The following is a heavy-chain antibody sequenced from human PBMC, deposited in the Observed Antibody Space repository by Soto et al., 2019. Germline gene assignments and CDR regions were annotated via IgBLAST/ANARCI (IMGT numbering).Heavy chain of an antibody. CDR3: AKGPYYYGSGSYYRFFDY. CDR2: ISGSGGST. Sequence: GGSLRLSCAASGFTFSSYAMSWVRQAPGKGLEWVSAISGSGGSTYYADSVKGRFTISRDNSKNTLYLQMNSLRAEDTAVYYCAKGPYYYGSGSYYRFFDYWGQGTLVTVSS. D-gene: IGHD3-10*01. J-gene: IGHJ4*02. CDR1: GFTFSSYA. V-gene: IGHV3-23*01.